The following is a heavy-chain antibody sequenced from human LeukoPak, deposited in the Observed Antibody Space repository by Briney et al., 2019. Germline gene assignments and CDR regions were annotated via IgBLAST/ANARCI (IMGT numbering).Heavy chain of an antibody. CDR1: GYTFTSYG. J-gene: IGHJ2*01. CDR3: ARDLGGSPKGYFDL. Sequence: GASVKVSCKASGYTFTSYGISWVRQAPGQGLEWMGWISAHNGNTNYAQKLQGRVTMTTDTSTSTAYMELRSLRSDDTAVYYCARDLGGSPKGYFDLWGRGTLVTVSS. CDR2: ISAHNGNT. V-gene: IGHV1-18*01. D-gene: IGHD3-16*01.